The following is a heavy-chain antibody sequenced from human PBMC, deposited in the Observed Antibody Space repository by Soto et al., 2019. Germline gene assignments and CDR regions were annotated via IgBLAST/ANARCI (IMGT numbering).Heavy chain of an antibody. Sequence: SQTLSLTCTVSGGSISSSSYYWGWIRQPPGKGLEWIGSIYYSGSTYYNPSLKSRVTISVDTSKNQFSLKLSSVTTADTAVYYCARRAKITFGGGIPNDAFDIWGQGTMVTVSS. J-gene: IGHJ3*02. V-gene: IGHV4-39*01. D-gene: IGHD3-16*01. CDR1: GGSISSSSYY. CDR3: ARRAKITFGGGIPNDAFDI. CDR2: IYYSGST.